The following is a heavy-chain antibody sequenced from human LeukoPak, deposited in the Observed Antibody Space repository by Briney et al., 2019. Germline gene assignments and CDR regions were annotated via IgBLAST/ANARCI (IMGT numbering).Heavy chain of an antibody. J-gene: IGHJ4*02. V-gene: IGHV3-48*03. CDR2: ISGSGSTI. D-gene: IGHD5-18*01. CDR1: GFTFSNYE. Sequence: PGGSLRLSCAASGFTFSNYEMNWVRQAPGKGLEWVSYISGSGSTIYYADSVKGRLTISRDNAKDSLYLQMNSLRAEDTGVYYCARVRSGYSHENYFDYWGQGTLVTVSS. CDR3: ARVRSGYSHENYFDY.